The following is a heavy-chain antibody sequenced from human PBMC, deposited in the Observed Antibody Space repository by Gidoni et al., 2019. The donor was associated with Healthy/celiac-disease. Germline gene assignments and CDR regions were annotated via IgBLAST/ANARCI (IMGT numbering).Heavy chain of an antibody. J-gene: IGHJ3*02. Sequence: EVQLVESGGGLVQPGRSLRLSCAASGFTFDDYAMHWVRQAPGKGLEWVSGISWNSGSIGYADSVKGRFTISRDNAKNSLYLQMNSLRAEDTALYYCAKGDYGDPTGDAFDIWGQGTMVTVSS. CDR3: AKGDYGDPTGDAFDI. V-gene: IGHV3-9*01. D-gene: IGHD4-17*01. CDR1: GFTFDDYA. CDR2: ISWNSGSI.